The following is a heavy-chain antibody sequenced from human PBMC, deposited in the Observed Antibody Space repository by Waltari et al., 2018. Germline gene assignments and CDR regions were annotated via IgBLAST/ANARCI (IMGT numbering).Heavy chain of an antibody. V-gene: IGHV1-18*01. J-gene: IGHJ4*02. CDR2: ISGYNGKT. D-gene: IGHD3-10*01. CDR3: ARGAGEELVDY. Sequence: QVQLVQSGAEVKKPGASVKVSCKASGYTFDSYGINWVRQAPGQGLEWMGGISGYNGKTKYAQKFQGRDTVTTERSTNTVYMELRSLRSDDTAVYYCARGAGEELVDYWGQGTLVTVSS. CDR1: GYTFDSYG.